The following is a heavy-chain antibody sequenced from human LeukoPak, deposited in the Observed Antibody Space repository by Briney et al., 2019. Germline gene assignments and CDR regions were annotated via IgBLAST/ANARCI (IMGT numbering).Heavy chain of an antibody. Sequence: PGGSLRLSCAASGFTFSSYWMSWVRQAPGKGLEWVANIKQDGSEKYYVDSVKGRFTISRDNAKNSLYLRMNSLRAEDTAVYYCARGPYLIAAAATRLFDYWGQGTLVTVSS. J-gene: IGHJ4*02. D-gene: IGHD6-13*01. CDR2: IKQDGSEK. CDR1: GFTFSSYW. V-gene: IGHV3-7*01. CDR3: ARGPYLIAAAATRLFDY.